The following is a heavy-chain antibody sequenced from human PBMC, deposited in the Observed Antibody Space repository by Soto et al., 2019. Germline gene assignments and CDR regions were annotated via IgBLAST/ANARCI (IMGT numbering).Heavy chain of an antibody. CDR2: ISCSGGST. V-gene: IGHV3-23*01. Sequence: PGGSVRLSCAASVFTFSSYAMSRVRQARGKGLEWVSAISCSGGSTYYADAVKGRFTISRDNSKNTLYLQMNSLRAEDTAVYYCAKAPRNYDSSGYFDYCGQGALVTVSS. CDR1: VFTFSSYA. J-gene: IGHJ4*02. CDR3: AKAPRNYDSSGYFDY. D-gene: IGHD3-22*01.